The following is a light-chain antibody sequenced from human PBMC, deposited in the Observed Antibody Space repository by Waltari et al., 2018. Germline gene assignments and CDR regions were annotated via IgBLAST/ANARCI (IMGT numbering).Light chain of an antibody. J-gene: IGKJ1*01. CDR3: RQDNTYPWT. CDR2: AAS. V-gene: IGKV1-17*03. Sequence: DIQLTQSLSAVSASVGDRVTITCRASQAISNYLAWFQQKPGKAPKRLIFAASSSQSGVPTRCSGGGAAAEFNFPISDIRPGDFGTYYWRQDNTYPWTFGQGTRVDI. CDR1: QAISNY.